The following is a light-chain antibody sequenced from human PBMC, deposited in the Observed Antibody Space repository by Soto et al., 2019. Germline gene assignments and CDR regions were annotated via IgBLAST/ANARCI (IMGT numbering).Light chain of an antibody. CDR3: QQYNKWPLT. CDR1: ESVSTN. V-gene: IGKV3-15*01. Sequence: EVVVTQSPATLSVSPGERATPSYRASESVSTNLAWYQQKRGQASRLLIHGASIRASGIPARFSGSRSGAEYTLTISGLQSEDFAVYYCQQYNKWPLTFGGGTKVDIK. J-gene: IGKJ4*01. CDR2: GAS.